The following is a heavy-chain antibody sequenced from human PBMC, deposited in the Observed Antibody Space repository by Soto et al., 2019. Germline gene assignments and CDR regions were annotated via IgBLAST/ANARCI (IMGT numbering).Heavy chain of an antibody. CDR3: ARVIYRGRIAARPSAFDI. CDR2: TYYRSKWYN. D-gene: IGHD6-6*01. Sequence: QSQTLSLTCAISGDSVSSNSAAWNWIRQSPSRGLEWLGRTYYRSKWYNDYAVSVKSRITFNPDTSKNQFSLQLNSVTPEDTAVYYCARVIYRGRIAARPSAFDIWGQGTMVTVSS. J-gene: IGHJ3*02. CDR1: GDSVSSNSAA. V-gene: IGHV6-1*01.